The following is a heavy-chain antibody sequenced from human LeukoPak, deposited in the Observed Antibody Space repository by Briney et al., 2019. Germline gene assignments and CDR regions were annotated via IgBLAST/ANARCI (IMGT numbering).Heavy chain of an antibody. CDR2: ISSSSSTI. V-gene: IGHV3-48*04. CDR3: AREASSSWAYYFDY. J-gene: IGHJ4*02. Sequence: GGSMRPSWAVSGFTLSSYSMNWDRQAPGKGLEWDSYISSSSSTIYYADSVKGRFTISRDNAKNSLYLQMNSLRAEDTALYYCAREASSSWAYYFDYWGQGTLVTVSS. CDR1: GFTLSSYS. D-gene: IGHD6-13*01.